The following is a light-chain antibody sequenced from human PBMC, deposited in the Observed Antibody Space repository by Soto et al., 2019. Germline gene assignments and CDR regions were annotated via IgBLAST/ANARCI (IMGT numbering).Light chain of an antibody. CDR1: SSDVGGFNY. J-gene: IGLJ2*01. CDR3: SSYTSSSSVVV. Sequence: QSVLTQPASVSGSPGQSITISCTGTSSDVGGFNYVSWYQQHPGKAAKLMIYDVSNRPSGVSNRFSGSKSGNTASLTISGLQAEDEADYHCSSYTSSSSVVVFGGGTKLTVL. CDR2: DVS. V-gene: IGLV2-14*01.